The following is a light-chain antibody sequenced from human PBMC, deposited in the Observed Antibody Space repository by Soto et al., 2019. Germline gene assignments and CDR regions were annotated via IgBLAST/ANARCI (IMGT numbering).Light chain of an antibody. CDR2: TAS. V-gene: IGKV1-39*01. CDR3: QQSYSRPRT. Sequence: DIQMTQSPSSLSASVGDRVTITCRASQSISTYLNWYQQKPEKAPNLLIYTASSLQTGVPSRFSGSGSGTDFTLTISSLQPEDFATYFCQQSYSRPRTFGQGTKV. CDR1: QSISTY. J-gene: IGKJ1*01.